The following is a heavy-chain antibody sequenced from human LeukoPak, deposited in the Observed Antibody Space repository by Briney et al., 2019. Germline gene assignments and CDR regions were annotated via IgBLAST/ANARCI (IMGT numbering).Heavy chain of an antibody. CDR3: ARALHLYPFDP. J-gene: IGHJ5*02. V-gene: IGHV1-69*13. CDR1: GGTFSSYA. Sequence: VASVTVSCKASGGTFSSYAISWVRQAPGQGLEWMGGIIPIFGTANYAQKFQSRVTITADESTSTAYMELSSLRSEDTAVYYCARALHLYPFDPWGQGTLVTVSS. CDR2: IIPIFGTA. D-gene: IGHD2-2*02.